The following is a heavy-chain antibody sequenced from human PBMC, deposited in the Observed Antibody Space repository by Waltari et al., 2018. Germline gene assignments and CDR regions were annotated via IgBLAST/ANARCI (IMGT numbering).Heavy chain of an antibody. D-gene: IGHD3-22*01. CDR2: INPNSGGT. Sequence: QVQLVQSGAEVKKPGASVKVSCRASGYTFNDYTRNWVRQAPGQGLAWMGWINPNSGGTNYAQKFQGRVTMTRDTSISTAFMELSSLRSDDTAVYYCARNFYYDSSGLFDYWGQGTLVTVSS. J-gene: IGHJ4*02. V-gene: IGHV1-2*02. CDR1: GYTFNDYT. CDR3: ARNFYYDSSGLFDY.